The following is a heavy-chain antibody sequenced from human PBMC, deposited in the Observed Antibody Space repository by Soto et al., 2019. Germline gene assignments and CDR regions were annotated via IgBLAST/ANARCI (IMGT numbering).Heavy chain of an antibody. V-gene: IGHV3-11*01. CDR3: ARDITVAGTGAVGY. Sequence: GGSLRLSCAASGFTFSDYYMSWIRQAPGKGLEWVSYISSRSTTKYFADSVKGRFTISRDNAKSSVYLQMNSLRAEDTAVYYCARDITVAGTGAVGYWGQGTLVTVSS. CDR1: GFTFSDYY. J-gene: IGHJ4*02. D-gene: IGHD6-19*01. CDR2: ISSRSTTK.